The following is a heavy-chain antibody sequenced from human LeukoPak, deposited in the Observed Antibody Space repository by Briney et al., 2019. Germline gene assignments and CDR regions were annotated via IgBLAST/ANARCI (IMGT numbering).Heavy chain of an antibody. CDR1: GGSISSYY. D-gene: IGHD6-13*01. J-gene: IGHJ4*02. CDR2: IYYSGST. CDR3: ARGAFSSSWYRGGLDY. V-gene: IGHV4-59*01. Sequence: SETLSLTCTVSGGSISSYYWSWIRQPPGKGLEWIGYIYYSGSTNYNPSLKSRVTISVDTSKNQFSLKLSSVTAAGTAVYYCARGAFSSSWYRGGLDYWGQGTLVTVSS.